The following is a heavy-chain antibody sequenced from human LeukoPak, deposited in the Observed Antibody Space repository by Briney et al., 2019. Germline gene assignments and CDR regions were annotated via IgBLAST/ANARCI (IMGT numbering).Heavy chain of an antibody. D-gene: IGHD3-10*01. J-gene: IGHJ3*02. CDR1: GFTFSSYA. CDR3: ARDLTLTMVRGDDAFDI. Sequence: PGGSLRLSCAASGFTFSSYAMSWVRQAPWKGLEWVSAISGSGGSTYYADSVKGRFTISRDNAKNSLFLQMNSLRAEDTAVYYCARDLTLTMVRGDDAFDIWGQGTMVTVSS. CDR2: ISGSGGST. V-gene: IGHV3-23*01.